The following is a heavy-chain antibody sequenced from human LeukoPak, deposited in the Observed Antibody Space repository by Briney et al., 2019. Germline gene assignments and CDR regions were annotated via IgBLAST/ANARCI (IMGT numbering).Heavy chain of an antibody. D-gene: IGHD3-10*01. J-gene: IGHJ3*02. Sequence: PSETLSLTCTVSGGSISSYYWSWIRQPPGKGLEWIGYIYYSGSTNYNPSLKSRVTISVDTSKNQFSLKLSSVTAADTAVYYCARWRAWGFGELFPGAFDIWGQGTMVTVSS. CDR1: GGSISSYY. V-gene: IGHV4-59*01. CDR3: ARWRAWGFGELFPGAFDI. CDR2: IYYSGST.